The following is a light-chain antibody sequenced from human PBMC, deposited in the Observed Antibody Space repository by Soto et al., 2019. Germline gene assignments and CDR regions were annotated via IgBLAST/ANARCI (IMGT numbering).Light chain of an antibody. V-gene: IGKV3-15*01. CDR2: DAS. Sequence: EIVMTQSPATLSVSPGDRATLSCRASQSVSSSLAWYQQIPAQAPRLLIYDASTRATGIPARFGGSGSGTEFTLTISSLQSEDFAVYYCQQYNNWPPLTFGGGTKVEL. CDR1: QSVSSS. CDR3: QQYNNWPPLT. J-gene: IGKJ4*01.